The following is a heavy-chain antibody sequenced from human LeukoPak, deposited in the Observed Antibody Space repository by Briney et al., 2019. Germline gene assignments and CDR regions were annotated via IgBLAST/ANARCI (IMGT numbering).Heavy chain of an antibody. J-gene: IGHJ4*02. D-gene: IGHD2/OR15-2a*01. V-gene: IGHV1-69*05. CDR3: ASDTGYFDSTTLGY. CDR2: IIPIFGTA. Sequence: ASVKVSCKASGGTFSSYATSWVRQAPGQGLEWMGGIIPIFGTANYAQKFQGRVTITTDESTSTAYMELSSLRSEDTAVYYCASDTGYFDSTTLGYWGQGTLVTVSS. CDR1: GGTFSSYA.